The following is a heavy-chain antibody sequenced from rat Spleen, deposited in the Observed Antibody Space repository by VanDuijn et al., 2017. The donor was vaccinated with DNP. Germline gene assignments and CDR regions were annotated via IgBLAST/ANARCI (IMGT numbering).Heavy chain of an antibody. CDR3: ARSGLGYWYFDF. J-gene: IGHJ1*01. CDR1: GFTFSSYW. CDR2: ITSDGGST. Sequence: EVQLVETGGGLVQPGRSLKLSCVASGFTFSSYWMYWIRQAPGKGLEWVASITSDGGSTYYPDSVKGRFTISRDNAENTVYLQMNSLRSEDTATYYCARSGLGYWYFDFWGPGTMVTVSS. V-gene: IGHV5-58*01.